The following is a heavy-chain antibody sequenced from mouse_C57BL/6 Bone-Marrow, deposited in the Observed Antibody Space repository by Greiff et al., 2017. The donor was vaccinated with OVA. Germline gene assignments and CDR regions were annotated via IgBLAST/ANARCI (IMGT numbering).Heavy chain of an antibody. Sequence: EVQRVESGPELVKPGASVKLSCKASGYTFTDYNMHWVKQSHGKSLEWIGYINPNNGGTSYNQKLKGKATLTVNKSSSTAYMELLSLTSEDSAVYYCARSRPRLLPVFDVWGTGTTVTVSS. V-gene: IGHV1-22*01. CDR2: INPNNGGT. J-gene: IGHJ1*03. CDR3: ARSRPRLLPVFDV. CDR1: GYTFTDYN. D-gene: IGHD2-10*01.